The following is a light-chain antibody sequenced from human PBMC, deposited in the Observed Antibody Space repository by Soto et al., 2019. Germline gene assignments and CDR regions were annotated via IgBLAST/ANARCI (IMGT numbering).Light chain of an antibody. CDR3: CSYAGGGSYV. V-gene: IGLV2-23*01. Sequence: QSALTQPASVSGSRGQSITISCTGSSSDVGSYNLVSWYQQHPGKAPKLMIYEGSKRPSGVSNRFSGSKSGNTASLTISGLQAEDEADYYCCSYAGGGSYVFGPGTKLTVL. CDR2: EGS. J-gene: IGLJ1*01. CDR1: SSDVGSYNL.